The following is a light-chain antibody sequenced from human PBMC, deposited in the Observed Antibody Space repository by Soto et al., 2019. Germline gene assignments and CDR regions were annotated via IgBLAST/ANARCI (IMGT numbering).Light chain of an antibody. V-gene: IGLV2-14*03. CDR2: DVN. Sequence: QPALTQPASVSGSPGQSITISCTGTSSDVGSYNYVSWYQHHPGKAPKLMIYDVNNRPSGVSNRFSGSKSGNAASLTISGLHTEDEADYYCSSLTSSSTLYVFGTGTKLTVL. CDR3: SSLTSSSTLYV. J-gene: IGLJ1*01. CDR1: SSDVGSYNY.